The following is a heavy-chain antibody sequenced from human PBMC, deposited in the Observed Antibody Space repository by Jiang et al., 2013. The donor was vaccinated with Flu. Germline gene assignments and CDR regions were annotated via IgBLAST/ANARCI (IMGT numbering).Heavy chain of an antibody. Sequence: VQLVESGGGLVQPGGSLRLSCAASGFSFSDHYMDWVRQTPGKGLEWVGRTRDKPNSYTTKYAASVKGRFTISRDDSKNLLYLQMNSLKTEDTAVYYCVRGVLCSSTSCGAVGWYFDLRGRGTLVTVSS. V-gene: IGHV3-72*01. CDR2: TRDKPNSYTT. CDR3: VRGVLCSSTSCGAVGWYFDL. D-gene: IGHD2-2*01. CDR1: GFSFSDHY. J-gene: IGHJ2*01.